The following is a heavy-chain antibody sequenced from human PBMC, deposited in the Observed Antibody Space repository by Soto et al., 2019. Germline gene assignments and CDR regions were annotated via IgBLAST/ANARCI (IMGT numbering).Heavy chain of an antibody. V-gene: IGHV4-34*01. CDR1: GGSFSDYF. CDR3: ASSIVWWFDP. J-gene: IGHJ5*02. Sequence: SETLSLTCAVYGGSFSDYFWSWLRQPPGKGLEWIGEINHSGSTTYNPALKSRVTISRDTSKNHFSLHLRSVTAADTAVYYCASSIVWWFDPWGQGTLVTVSS. CDR2: INHSGST. D-gene: IGHD2-15*01.